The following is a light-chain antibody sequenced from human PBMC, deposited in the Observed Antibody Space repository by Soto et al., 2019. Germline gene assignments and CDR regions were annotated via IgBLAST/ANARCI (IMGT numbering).Light chain of an antibody. CDR3: QQYYNWPPWT. J-gene: IGKJ1*01. Sequence: EIVLTQSPATLSLSPGERATLSCRASQSVSSYLAWYQQKPGQAPRLLIYGASNRATGIPARFSGSGSGTEFTLTISGLQSEDFAVYFCQQYYNWPPWTFGQGTKVDIK. V-gene: IGKV3-15*01. CDR2: GAS. CDR1: QSVSSY.